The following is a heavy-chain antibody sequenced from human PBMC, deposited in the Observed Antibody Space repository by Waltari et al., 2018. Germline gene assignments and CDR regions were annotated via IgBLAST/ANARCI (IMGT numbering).Heavy chain of an antibody. J-gene: IGHJ4*02. Sequence: EVPPLESGGGLVQPGGSLRLSCAASAFTFSSYAMTWVRQAPGKGLEWVSAISGSGGSTYYADAVKGRFTISRDNSKNTLYLQMNSLRAEDTAVYYCAKPMIVVNYFDYWGQGTLVTVSS. CDR2: ISGSGGST. V-gene: IGHV3-23*01. D-gene: IGHD3-22*01. CDR1: AFTFSSYA. CDR3: AKPMIVVNYFDY.